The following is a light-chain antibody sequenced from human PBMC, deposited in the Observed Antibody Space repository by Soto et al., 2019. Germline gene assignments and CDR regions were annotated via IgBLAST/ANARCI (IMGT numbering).Light chain of an antibody. J-gene: IGLJ1*01. CDR3: QTWGTGIQV. CDR1: SGHSSYA. CDR2: LNSDGSH. Sequence: QLVLTQSPSASASLGASVKLTCTLSSGHSSYAIAWHQQQPEKGPRYLMKLNSDGSHSKGDGIPDRFSGSSSGAERYLTISSLQSEDEADYYCQTWGTGIQVFGTGTMVTVL. V-gene: IGLV4-69*01.